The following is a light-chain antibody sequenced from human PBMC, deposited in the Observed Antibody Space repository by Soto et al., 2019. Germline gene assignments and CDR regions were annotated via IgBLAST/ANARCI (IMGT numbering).Light chain of an antibody. CDR1: SSDVGGYNY. CDR3: SSDTSNSSPHVV. Sequence: QSALTQPASVSGSPGQSITISCTGTSSDVGGYNYVSWYQQHPGKAPKLMIYDVSNRPSGVSNRFSGSKSGNTASLTISGPQAEDVTDYYCSSDTSNSSPHVVFGGGTKLTVL. J-gene: IGLJ2*01. V-gene: IGLV2-14*01. CDR2: DVS.